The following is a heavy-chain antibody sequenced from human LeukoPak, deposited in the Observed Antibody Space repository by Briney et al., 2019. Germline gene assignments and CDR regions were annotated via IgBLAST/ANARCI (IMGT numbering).Heavy chain of an antibody. V-gene: IGHV5-51*01. D-gene: IGHD3-22*01. J-gene: IGHJ4*02. Sequence: HGESLKISCKGSGYSFTSYWIGWVRQTPGKGLEWMGIIYPGDSDTRYSPSFQGQVTISADKSISTAYLQWSSLKASDTAMYYCARHSSYYDSSALIDYWGQGTLVTVSS. CDR1: GYSFTSYW. CDR3: ARHSSYYDSSALIDY. CDR2: IYPGDSDT.